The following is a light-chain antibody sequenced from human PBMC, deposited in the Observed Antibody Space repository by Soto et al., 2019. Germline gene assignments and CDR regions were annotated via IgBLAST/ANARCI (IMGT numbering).Light chain of an antibody. CDR2: GAS. Sequence: DIQMTQSPSSLSASVGDRVTITCRASQSISSYLNWYQQKPGKAPKVLISGASSLQSGVRFRFSGSGSGTDFTLTISSLQFEDFASYYCQQSHSTPLTFGGGTKVEIK. V-gene: IGKV1-39*01. CDR1: QSISSY. J-gene: IGKJ4*01. CDR3: QQSHSTPLT.